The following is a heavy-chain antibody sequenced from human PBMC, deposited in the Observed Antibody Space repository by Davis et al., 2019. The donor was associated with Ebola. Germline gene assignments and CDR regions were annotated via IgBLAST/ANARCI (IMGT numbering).Heavy chain of an antibody. CDR3: ARGRRLDS. D-gene: IGHD6-6*01. Sequence: PGGSLRLSCVVSGFSFENSWMTWVRQAPGKGLEWVANIKPDGSEKYYVDSVKGRFTISRDNAKNSLYLQMNSLRAEDTAVYYCARGRRLDSWGQGTLVTVSS. CDR1: GFSFENSW. J-gene: IGHJ4*02. CDR2: IKPDGSEK. V-gene: IGHV3-7*03.